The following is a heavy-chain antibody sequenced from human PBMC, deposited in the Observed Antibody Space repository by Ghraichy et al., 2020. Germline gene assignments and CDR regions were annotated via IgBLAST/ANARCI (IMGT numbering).Heavy chain of an antibody. CDR1: GFTFSSYW. Sequence: GGSLRLSCAASGFTFSSYWMSWVRQAPGKGLEWVANIKQDGSEKYYVDSVKGRFTISRDNAKNSLYLQMNSLRAEDTAVYYCASMDVVPAAIHYYYYMDVWGKGTTVTVSS. J-gene: IGHJ6*03. CDR2: IKQDGSEK. D-gene: IGHD2-2*01. CDR3: ASMDVVPAAIHYYYYMDV. V-gene: IGHV3-7*01.